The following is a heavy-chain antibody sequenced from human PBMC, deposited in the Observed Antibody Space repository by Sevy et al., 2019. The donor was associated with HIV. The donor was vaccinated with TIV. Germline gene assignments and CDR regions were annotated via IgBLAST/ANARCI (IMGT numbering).Heavy chain of an antibody. CDR2: SDPQHGET. CDR3: AIVGLRYFSGSSVYQGDWFDP. J-gene: IGHJ5*02. V-gene: IGHV1-24*01. CDR1: GYTLTKLS. D-gene: IGHD2-15*01. Sequence: ASVKVAGKVSGYTLTKLSIHWVRQAPGKGLEWMGNSDPQHGETIYAQNFQGRVTMTEDTSTDTAFMELSSLTSEDTDLYYCAIVGLRYFSGSSVYQGDWFDPWGQGTLVTVSS.